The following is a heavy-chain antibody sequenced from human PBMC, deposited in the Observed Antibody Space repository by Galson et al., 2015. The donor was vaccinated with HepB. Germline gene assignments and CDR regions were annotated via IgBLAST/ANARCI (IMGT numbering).Heavy chain of an antibody. D-gene: IGHD2-2*02. V-gene: IGHV3-23*01. CDR2: ISGNGGDT. CDR1: GFSFSSYA. CDR3: AKGDVWGPAAINYGLHV. Sequence: SLRLSCAASGFSFSSYAMTWVRQAPGKGLEWVSSISGNGGDTKYGDSVKGRFTIFRDKAKSTPYLQMNSLRAEDTAVYYCAKGDVWGPAAINYGLHVWGQGTTVTVSS. J-gene: IGHJ6*02.